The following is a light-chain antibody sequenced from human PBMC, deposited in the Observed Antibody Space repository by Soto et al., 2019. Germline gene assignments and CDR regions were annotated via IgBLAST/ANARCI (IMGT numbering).Light chain of an antibody. CDR1: QDISKY. J-gene: IGKJ3*01. CDR3: QQYDNPRFT. CDR2: DAS. Sequence: DIQMTQSPSSLSASVGDRVTITCQASQDISKYLNWYQQKPGKAPKLLIYDASNLETGVPSRFSGSGSGTDFTFTISSLQPEDIATYYCQQYDNPRFTFGPGTKVDIK. V-gene: IGKV1-33*01.